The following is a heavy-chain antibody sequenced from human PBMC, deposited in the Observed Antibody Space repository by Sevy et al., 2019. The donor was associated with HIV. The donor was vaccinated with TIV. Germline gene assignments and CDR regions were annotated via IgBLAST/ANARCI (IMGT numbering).Heavy chain of an antibody. CDR3: AGAGWYSDWAFDI. V-gene: IGHV3-11*01. D-gene: IGHD6-19*01. CDR1: GFTFSDYY. J-gene: IGHJ3*02. CDR2: IRSSDSTI. Sequence: GGSLRLSCAASGFTFSDYYMSWIRQAPGKGLEWVSYIRSSDSTIYYADSVKGRFTISRDNAKSSLYLQMNSLGAEDTAVYYCAGAGWYSDWAFDIWGQGTMVTVSS.